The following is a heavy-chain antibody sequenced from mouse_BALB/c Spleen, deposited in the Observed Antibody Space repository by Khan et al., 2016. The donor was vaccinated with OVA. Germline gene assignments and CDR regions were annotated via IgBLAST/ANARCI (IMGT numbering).Heavy chain of an antibody. D-gene: IGHD2-3*01. CDR3: SSLDGDPFDF. CDR1: GFNFTDTC. CDR2: IKPQYDDS. J-gene: IGHJ3*01. V-gene: IGHV14-3*02. Sequence: VQIQESGAELQKPGASVKLSCQASGFNFTDTCIQWMKQRPGQGLEWIGGIKPQYDDSRYGPNFQANTTLTADTYSNTAYLQLSSLTSEDTAVDYCSSLDGDPFDFWGQGTMVSVSA.